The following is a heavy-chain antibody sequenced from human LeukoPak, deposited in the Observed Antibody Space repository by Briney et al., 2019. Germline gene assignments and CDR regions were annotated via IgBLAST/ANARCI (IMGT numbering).Heavy chain of an antibody. Sequence: SETLSLTCAVYGGSFSGYYWSWIRQPPGEGLEWIGEINHSGSTNYNPSLKSRVTISVDTSKNQFSLKLSSVTAADTAVYYCARGDPSIAVAVNGRYYFDYWGQGTLVTVSS. CDR1: GGSFSGYY. CDR2: INHSGST. J-gene: IGHJ4*02. CDR3: ARGDPSIAVAVNGRYYFDY. D-gene: IGHD6-19*01. V-gene: IGHV4-34*01.